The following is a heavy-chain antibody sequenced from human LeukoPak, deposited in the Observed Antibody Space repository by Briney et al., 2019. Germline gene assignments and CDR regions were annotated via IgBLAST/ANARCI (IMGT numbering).Heavy chain of an antibody. V-gene: IGHV3-NL1*01. Sequence: PGGSLRLSCAASGFTFSSYGMHWVRQAPGKGLEWVSVLYSGGNTNYADSVKGRFTISRDNSKNTLYLQMNSLRSEDTAVYYCARGGLGDYDFWSGYFWGQGTLVTVSS. CDR1: GFTFSSYG. CDR3: ARGGLGDYDFWSGYF. J-gene: IGHJ4*02. D-gene: IGHD3-3*01. CDR2: LYSGGNT.